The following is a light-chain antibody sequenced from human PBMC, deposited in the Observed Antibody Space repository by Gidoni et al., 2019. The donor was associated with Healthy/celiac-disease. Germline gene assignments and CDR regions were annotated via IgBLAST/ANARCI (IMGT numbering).Light chain of an antibody. Sequence: DIQMTQSPSSLPASVGDRVTITCQASQDISNYLNWYQQKPGKAPKLLIYDASNLETGVPSRFSGSGSGTDFTFTISSLQPEDIATYYCQQYDNLPRAFXGXTKVEIK. J-gene: IGKJ4*01. CDR1: QDISNY. V-gene: IGKV1-33*01. CDR3: QQYDNLPRA. CDR2: DAS.